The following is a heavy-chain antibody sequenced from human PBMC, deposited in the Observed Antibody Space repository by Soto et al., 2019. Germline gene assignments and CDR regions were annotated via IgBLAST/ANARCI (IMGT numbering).Heavy chain of an antibody. CDR1: GFTFENYA. CDR3: AKSFSSNWYDYFDY. J-gene: IGHJ4*02. Sequence: PGGSLRLSCEVSGFTFENYAMNWVRRAPGKGLEWVSSISNIGGSTYYADSVKGRFTISRDKSKNTLYLQMNSLRAEDTALYYCAKSFSSNWYDYFDYWGQGSLVTVSS. V-gene: IGHV3-23*01. CDR2: ISNIGGST. D-gene: IGHD6-13*01.